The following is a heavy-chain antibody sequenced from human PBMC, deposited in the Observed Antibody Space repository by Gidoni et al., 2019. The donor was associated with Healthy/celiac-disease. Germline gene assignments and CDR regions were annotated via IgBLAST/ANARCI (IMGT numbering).Heavy chain of an antibody. CDR1: GFTFSSYG. J-gene: IGHJ4*02. V-gene: IGHV3-30*18. Sequence: QVQLVESGGGVVQPGRSLRLSCAASGFTFSSYGMHWVRQAPGKGLEWVAVISYDGSNKYYADSVKGRFTISRDNSKNTLYLQMNSLRAEDTAVYYCAKDHSLGYGQGHFDYWGQGTLVTVSS. CDR2: ISYDGSNK. CDR3: AKDHSLGYGQGHFDY. D-gene: IGHD5-12*01.